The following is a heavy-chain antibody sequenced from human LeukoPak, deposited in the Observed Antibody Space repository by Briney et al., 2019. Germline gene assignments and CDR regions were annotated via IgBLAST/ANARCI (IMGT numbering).Heavy chain of an antibody. D-gene: IGHD6-6*01. J-gene: IGHJ4*02. V-gene: IGHV4-61*02. CDR2: IYTSGST. CDR3: ARTSGGRSSIAARYPPYFDY. Sequence: SETLSLTCTVSGGSISSGSYYWSWIRQPAGKGREWIGRIYTSGSTNYNPSLKSRVSISVDTSKNQFSLKLSSVTAADTAVYYCARTSGGRSSIAARYPPYFDYWGQGTLVTVSS. CDR1: GGSISSGSYY.